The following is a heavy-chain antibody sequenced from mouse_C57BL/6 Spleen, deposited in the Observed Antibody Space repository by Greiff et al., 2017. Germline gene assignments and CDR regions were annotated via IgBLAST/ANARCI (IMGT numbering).Heavy chain of an antibody. J-gene: IGHJ3*01. CDR3: ARSRDPIPGAY. CDR1: GYAFTNYL. V-gene: IGHV1-54*01. CDR2: INPGSGGT. Sequence: QVQLQQSGAELVRPGTSVKVSCKASGYAFTNYLIEWVKQRPGQGLEWIGVINPGSGGTNYNEKFKGKATLTADKSSSTAYMQLSSLTSEDSAVXFCARSRDPIPGAYWGQGTLVTVSA.